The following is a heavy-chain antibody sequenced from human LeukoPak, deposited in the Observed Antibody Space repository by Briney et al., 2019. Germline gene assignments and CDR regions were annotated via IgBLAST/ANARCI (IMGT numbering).Heavy chain of an antibody. J-gene: IGHJ4*02. Sequence: SETLSLTCTVSGGSISSGSYYWSWIRQPAGKGLEWIGRIYTSGSTNYNPSLKSRVTISVDTSKNQFSLKLSSVTAADTAVYYCARTGPRYYYDSSGYYPIDYWGQGTLVTVSS. CDR3: ARTGPRYYYDSSGYYPIDY. D-gene: IGHD3-22*01. CDR1: GGSISSGSYY. V-gene: IGHV4-61*02. CDR2: IYTSGST.